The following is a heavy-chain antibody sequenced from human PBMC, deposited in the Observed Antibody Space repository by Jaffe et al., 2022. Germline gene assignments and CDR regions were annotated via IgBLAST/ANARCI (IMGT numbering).Heavy chain of an antibody. J-gene: IGHJ3*02. D-gene: IGHD3-10*01. V-gene: IGHV3-48*01. CDR3: ARDPITMVQGESAFDI. CDR2: ISSSSSTI. Sequence: EVQLVESGGGLVQPGGSLRLSCAASGFTFSSYSMNWVRQAPGKGLEWVSYISSSSSTIYYADSVKGRFTISRDNAKNSLYLQMNSLRAEDTAVYYCARDPITMVQGESAFDIWGQGTMVTVSS. CDR1: GFTFSSYS.